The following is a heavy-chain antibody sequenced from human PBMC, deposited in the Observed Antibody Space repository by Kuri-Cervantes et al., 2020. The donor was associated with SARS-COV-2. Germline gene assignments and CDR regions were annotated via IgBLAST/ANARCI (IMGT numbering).Heavy chain of an antibody. V-gene: IGHV3-21*06. CDR1: GFTFSNYN. D-gene: IGHD3-9*01. Sequence: GESMKISCAASGFTFSNYNVNWLRQAPGKGLEWVSSISSSSRYIYYADSVKGRFTVSRDNAKNTLYLQMNSLRVEDTAVYYCVRGYDILTGNYNGYYYYGMDVWGQGTTVTVSS. J-gene: IGHJ6*02. CDR2: ISSSSRYI. CDR3: VRGYDILTGNYNGYYYYGMDV.